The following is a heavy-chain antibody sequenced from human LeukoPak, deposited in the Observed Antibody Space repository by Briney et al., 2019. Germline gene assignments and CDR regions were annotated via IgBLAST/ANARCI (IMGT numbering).Heavy chain of an antibody. CDR2: ISSSGSTI. V-gene: IGHV3-48*03. CDR3: ARVKRGYGAIDP. D-gene: IGHD5-18*01. J-gene: IGHJ5*02. CDR1: GFTFSSYA. Sequence: GGSVRLSCEASGFTFSSYAMNWVRQAPGKGLEWVSYISSSGSTIYYADSVKGRFTISGDNAKNTLYLQLNSLRTEDTAVYYCARVKRGYGAIDPWGQGTLVTVSS.